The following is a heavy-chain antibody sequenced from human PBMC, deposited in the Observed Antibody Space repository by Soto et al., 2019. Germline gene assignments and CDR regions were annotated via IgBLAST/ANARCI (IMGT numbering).Heavy chain of an antibody. CDR1: GGSVNNGIFL. Sequence: QVQLQESGPGLVKPSETLSLTRAVSGGSVNNGIFLWSWIRQPPGKGLEWIGYGFYNGDTNYNPSLKSRVTISLDKSENRFSLKLTSVTAADTAVYYCATGQYYYGSQFWGQGALVTVSS. D-gene: IGHD3-10*01. CDR2: GFYNGDT. J-gene: IGHJ4*02. CDR3: ATGQYYYGSQF. V-gene: IGHV4-61*01.